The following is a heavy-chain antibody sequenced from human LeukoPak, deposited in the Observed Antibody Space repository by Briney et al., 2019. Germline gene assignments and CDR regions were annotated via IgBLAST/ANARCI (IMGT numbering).Heavy chain of an antibody. CDR2: IGSSSSTI. Sequence: GGSLRLSCAASGFTFSSYSMNWVRQAPGKGLEWVSYIGSSSSTIYYADSVKGRFTISRDNAKNSLYLQMNSLRDEDTAVYYCARVGPWELPYYYYGMDVWGQGTTVTVSS. V-gene: IGHV3-48*02. D-gene: IGHD1-26*01. CDR1: GFTFSSYS. J-gene: IGHJ6*02. CDR3: ARVGPWELPYYYYGMDV.